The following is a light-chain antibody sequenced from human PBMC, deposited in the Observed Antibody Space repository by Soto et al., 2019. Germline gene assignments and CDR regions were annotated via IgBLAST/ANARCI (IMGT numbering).Light chain of an antibody. CDR1: QGIDTY. CDR2: ATS. CDR3: QQYYAHPPT. Sequence: AIQMTQSPSSFSASVGDRVTITCRASQGIDTYLAWYQQKPGKAPRLLMYATSVLESGVSSRFSGSGSGTDSTLTTRSLQSEDFATYYCQQYYAHPPTFGRGTKLDMK. V-gene: IGKV1-8*01. J-gene: IGKJ2*01.